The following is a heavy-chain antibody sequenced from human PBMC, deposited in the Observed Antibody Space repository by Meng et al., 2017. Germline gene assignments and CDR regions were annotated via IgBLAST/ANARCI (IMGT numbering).Heavy chain of an antibody. CDR1: GGTFSSYA. Sequence: SVKVSCKASGGTFSSYAISWVRQAPGQGLEWMGGIIPIFGTANYAQKFQGRVTITADESTSTDYMKLSSLRSENTAVYYCARVRSLGIDYFCSGSYLPDYWGQGTLVTVSS. V-gene: IGHV1-69*13. J-gene: IGHJ4*02. D-gene: IGHD3-10*01. CDR3: ARVRSLGIDYFCSGSYLPDY. CDR2: IIPIFGTA.